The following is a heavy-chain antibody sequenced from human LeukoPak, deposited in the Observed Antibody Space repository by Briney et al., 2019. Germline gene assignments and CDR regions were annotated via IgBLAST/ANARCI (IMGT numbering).Heavy chain of an antibody. Sequence: GGSLRLSCAASGFTFSSYWMHWVRQAPGKGLVWVSRINSDGSSRSYADSVKGRFTISRDNAKNTLYLQMNSLRAEDTAVYYCARDWQEGSRNYYYYYMDVWGKGTTVTVTS. D-gene: IGHD1-14*01. CDR3: ARDWQEGSRNYYYYYMDV. V-gene: IGHV3-74*01. J-gene: IGHJ6*03. CDR1: GFTFSSYW. CDR2: INSDGSSR.